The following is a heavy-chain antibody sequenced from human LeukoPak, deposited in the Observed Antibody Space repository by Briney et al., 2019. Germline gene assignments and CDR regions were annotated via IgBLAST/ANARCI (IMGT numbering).Heavy chain of an antibody. CDR1: GFTFSSYS. CDR2: ISSSSSYI. Sequence: PGGSLRLSCAASGFTFSSYSMNWVRQAPGKGLEWVSSISSSSSYIYYADSVKGRFTISRDNAKNSLYLQMNSLRAEDTAVYYCARDLLRYSYGGVDYWGQGTLVTVSS. CDR3: ARDLLRYSYGGVDY. V-gene: IGHV3-21*01. D-gene: IGHD5-18*01. J-gene: IGHJ4*02.